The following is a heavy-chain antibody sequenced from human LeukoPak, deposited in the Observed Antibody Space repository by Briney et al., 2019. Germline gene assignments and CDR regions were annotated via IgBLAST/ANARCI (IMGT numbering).Heavy chain of an antibody. CDR2: IKNKGSGGTT. Sequence: GGSLRLSCAVSGIPFINAWMTWVRQAPGKGLEWIGRIKNKGSGGTTDCTAPVKGRFTISRDDSKDTVYLQMNSLRTEDTAIYYDSRGPSDHWGQGTVVTVSS. J-gene: IGHJ5*02. CDR1: GIPFINAW. V-gene: IGHV3-15*01. D-gene: IGHD3-22*01. CDR3: SRGPSDH.